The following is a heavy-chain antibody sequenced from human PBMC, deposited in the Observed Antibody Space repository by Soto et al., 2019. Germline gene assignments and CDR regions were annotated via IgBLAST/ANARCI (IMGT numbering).Heavy chain of an antibody. CDR1: GYTFTSYG. V-gene: IGHV1-18*01. J-gene: IGHJ6*02. D-gene: IGHD6-6*01. CDR2: ISAYNGTA. Sequence: ASVKVSCKASGYTFTSYGISWVRQAPGQGLEWMGWISAYNGTANYAQKLQGRVTITADESTSTAYMELSSLRSEDTAVYYCAGKTIAARRSYYYYGMDVWGQGTTVTVSS. CDR3: AGKTIAARRSYYYYGMDV.